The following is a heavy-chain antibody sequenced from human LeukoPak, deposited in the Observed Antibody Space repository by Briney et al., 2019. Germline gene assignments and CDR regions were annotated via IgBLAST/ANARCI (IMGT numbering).Heavy chain of an antibody. CDR1: GFTFSSYW. CDR3: ARETITMGGPNFDS. Sequence: GGSLRLPCAASGFTFSSYWMSWVRQAPGKGLEWVADIKQDGSEKYYVDSVKGRFTISRDNAKNSLYLQMNSLRAEDTAVYFCARETITMGGPNFDSWGQGTLVIVSS. J-gene: IGHJ5*01. CDR2: IKQDGSEK. D-gene: IGHD3-10*01. V-gene: IGHV3-7*01.